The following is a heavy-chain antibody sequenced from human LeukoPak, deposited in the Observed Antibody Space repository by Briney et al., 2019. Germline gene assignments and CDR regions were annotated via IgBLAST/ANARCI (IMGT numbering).Heavy chain of an antibody. Sequence: PSETLSLTCTVSGGSISSGGYYWSWLRQHPGKGLEFIGYVYYTGSTYYNPSLKSRVTISGDASKNQFSLKLSSVTAADTAVYYCARRYSGSYHFDYWGQGTLVTVSS. D-gene: IGHD1-26*01. CDR1: GGSISSGGYY. V-gene: IGHV4-31*03. CDR2: VYYTGST. J-gene: IGHJ4*02. CDR3: ARRYSGSYHFDY.